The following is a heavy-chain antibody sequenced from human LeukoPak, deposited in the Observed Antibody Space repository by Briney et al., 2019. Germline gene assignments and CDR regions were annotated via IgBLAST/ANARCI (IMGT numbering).Heavy chain of an antibody. J-gene: IGHJ5*02. CDR1: GFTFSSYG. CDR3: AKEVLDGYSLNP. CDR2: IRYDGSNK. V-gene: IGHV3-30*02. Sequence: GGSLRLSCAASGFTFSSYGRHWVRQAPGKGLEWVAFIRYDGSNKYYADSEKGRFTISRDNSKNTLYLQMNSLRAEDTAVYYCAKEVLDGYSLNPWGQGTLVTVSS. D-gene: IGHD5-24*01.